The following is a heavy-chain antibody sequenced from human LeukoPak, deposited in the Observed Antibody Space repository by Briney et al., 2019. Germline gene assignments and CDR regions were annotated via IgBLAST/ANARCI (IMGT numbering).Heavy chain of an antibody. CDR2: ISGTSSYI. Sequence: PGGSLRLSCAASGFTFSTYSMNWVRQAPGKGLEWVSSISGTSSYIYYADSVKGRFTISRDNAKNSLYLQMNSLRAEDTAVYYCARRYSSGWYEDFYFDYWGQGTLVTVSS. CDR1: GFTFSTYS. V-gene: IGHV3-21*01. CDR3: ARRYSSGWYEDFYFDY. J-gene: IGHJ4*02. D-gene: IGHD6-19*01.